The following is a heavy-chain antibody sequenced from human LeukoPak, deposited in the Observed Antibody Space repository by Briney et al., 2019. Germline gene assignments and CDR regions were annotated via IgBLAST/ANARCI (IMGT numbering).Heavy chain of an antibody. J-gene: IGHJ3*02. CDR3: ASWSIFAHT. V-gene: IGHV3-21*01. Sequence: GGSLRLSCAASGFTFGSYSMNWVRQAPGKGLEWVSSISSSSSYIYYADSVKGRFTISRDNAKNSLYLQMNSLRAEDTAVYYCASWSIFAHTWGQGTMVTVSS. CDR2: ISSSSSYI. CDR1: GFTFGSYS. D-gene: IGHD3-3*01.